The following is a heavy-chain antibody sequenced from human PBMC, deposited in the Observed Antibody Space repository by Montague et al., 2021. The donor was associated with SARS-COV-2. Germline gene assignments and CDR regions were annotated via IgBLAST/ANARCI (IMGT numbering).Heavy chain of an antibody. CDR1: GGSITGYY. CDR3: VRDHPYGGPRGAYDI. CDR2: IYDGGAV. Sequence: SETLSLTCGVSGGSITGYYWSWLRRSPGKGLEWIAYIYDGGAVNYNPSLGSRVTISTDTSKNQLSLKVNSVTAADTAVYYCVRDHPYGGPRGAYDIWGQGTVVTVSS. J-gene: IGHJ3*02. D-gene: IGHD4-23*01. V-gene: IGHV4-59*01.